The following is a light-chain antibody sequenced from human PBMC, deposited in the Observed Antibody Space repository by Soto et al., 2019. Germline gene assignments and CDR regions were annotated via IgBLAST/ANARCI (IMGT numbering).Light chain of an antibody. Sequence: AIQVTQSPSSLSASVGDRVTITCRTSQGIRSALGWYQQKPGKVPKLLIYAASTLPSGVPSRFSGSGSGRDFTLTISSLQPEDFATYYCLLDYSYFWAFGQGTKVEIK. J-gene: IGKJ1*01. V-gene: IGKV1-6*01. CDR2: AAS. CDR1: QGIRSA. CDR3: LLDYSYFWA.